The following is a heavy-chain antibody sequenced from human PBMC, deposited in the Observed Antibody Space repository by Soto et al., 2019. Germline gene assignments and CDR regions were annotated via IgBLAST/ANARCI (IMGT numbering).Heavy chain of an antibody. V-gene: IGHV4-31*03. Sequence: QVQLQESGPGLVKPSETLSLTCTVSGGSITRGGYYWSRIRQHPGKGLEWIGYIYNSGTTYYNPSLKSRVTISVDTSKNQFSLKLTSVTAADTAAYYCARDPSPWGQGTLVTVSS. CDR2: IYNSGTT. CDR1: GGSITRGGYY. J-gene: IGHJ5*02. CDR3: ARDPSP.